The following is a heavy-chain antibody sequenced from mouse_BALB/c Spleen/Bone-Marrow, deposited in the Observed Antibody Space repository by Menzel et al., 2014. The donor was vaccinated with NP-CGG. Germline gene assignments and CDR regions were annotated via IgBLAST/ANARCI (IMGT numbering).Heavy chain of an antibody. Sequence: QVHVKQSGPELVRPGVSVKLSCKGSGYTFTAYAMHWVKQSHAKSLEWIGLISTYSGNTHYNQNFKGKATMTVDKSSSTAYMELAGLTSEDSAIYYCARNFYGSSYFDYWGQGTTLTVSS. CDR3: ARNFYGSSYFDY. CDR1: GYTFTAYA. J-gene: IGHJ2*01. CDR2: ISTYSGNT. V-gene: IGHV1-67*01. D-gene: IGHD1-1*01.